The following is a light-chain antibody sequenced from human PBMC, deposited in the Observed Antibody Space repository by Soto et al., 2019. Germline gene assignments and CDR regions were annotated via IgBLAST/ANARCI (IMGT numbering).Light chain of an antibody. V-gene: IGKV1-17*01. J-gene: IGKJ1*01. Sequence: DIQMTHSPSSLSASVGVGVTITSRTRKAIKNDLAWYQQKREKDPKRLIYAVSSLQSEVPSRFTRSGSGTEFTLTISSLQPEDVHTYYCLQHHSSPQTVGQGTKVDIK. CDR1: KAIKND. CDR2: AVS. CDR3: LQHHSSPQT.